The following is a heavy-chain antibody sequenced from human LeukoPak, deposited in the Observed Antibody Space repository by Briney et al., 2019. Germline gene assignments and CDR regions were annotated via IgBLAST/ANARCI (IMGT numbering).Heavy chain of an antibody. CDR2: IISSSSTI. D-gene: IGHD3-22*01. V-gene: IGHV3-48*01. CDR1: GFTFSSHS. J-gene: IGHJ3*02. CDR3: ARESDYYDSGGYDAFDM. Sequence: GGSLRLSCAASGFTFSSHSINWVRQAPGKGVEWVSYIISSSSTIYYADSVKDRFTISRDNAKNSLYLQMNRLGAEDMAVYYCARESDYYDSGGYDAFDMWGQGTMVTVSS.